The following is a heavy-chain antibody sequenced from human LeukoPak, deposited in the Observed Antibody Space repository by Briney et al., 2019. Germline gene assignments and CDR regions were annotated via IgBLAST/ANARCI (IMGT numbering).Heavy chain of an antibody. Sequence: ASVKVSCKASGYTFTSYDINWVRQATGQGLEWMGGIIPIFGTANYAQKFQGRVTITADESTSTAYMELSSLRSEDTAVYYCARVGNLKTDFWSGYTIYYYMDVWGKGTTVTVSS. D-gene: IGHD3-3*01. J-gene: IGHJ6*03. CDR1: GYTFTSYD. CDR2: IIPIFGTA. V-gene: IGHV1-69*13. CDR3: ARVGNLKTDFWSGYTIYYYMDV.